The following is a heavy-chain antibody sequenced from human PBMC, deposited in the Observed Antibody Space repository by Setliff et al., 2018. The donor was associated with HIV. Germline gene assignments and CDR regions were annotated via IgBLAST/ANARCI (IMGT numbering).Heavy chain of an antibody. CDR2: LIPFFGTA. CDR3: ARVAVPGLAYFPH. D-gene: IGHD6-19*01. Sequence: GASVKVSCKASGVTFSRYTITWVRQAPGQGLEWVGGLIPFFGTANYAQKFQGRVTITTDESTNTSYMELISLTSEDTAVYYCARVAVPGLAYFPHWGQGTLVTVSS. J-gene: IGHJ1*01. V-gene: IGHV1-69*05. CDR1: GVTFSRYT.